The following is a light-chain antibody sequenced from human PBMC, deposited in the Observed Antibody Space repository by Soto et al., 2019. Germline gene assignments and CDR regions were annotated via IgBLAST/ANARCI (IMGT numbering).Light chain of an antibody. J-gene: IGKJ3*01. CDR1: QSISRW. V-gene: IGKV1-5*03. Sequence: DIQMTQSPSTLSASVRERVTITCRASQSISRWLAWYQQKPGKAPKLLMYKASTLESGVPSRFSGSGSGTEFTLTISSLQPDDFATYYCQQYNTSSREYTFGPGTKVDIK. CDR2: KAS. CDR3: QQYNTSSREYT.